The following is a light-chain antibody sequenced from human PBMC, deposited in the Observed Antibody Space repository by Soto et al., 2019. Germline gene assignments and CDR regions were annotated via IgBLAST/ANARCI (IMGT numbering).Light chain of an antibody. Sequence: QSVLTQPASVSGSPGQSITISCTGTSSDVGGYNYVSWYQHHPGKAPKLMIFDVSNRPSGVSNRFSGSKSGNTASLTISGLQPEDEADYYCSSYTTSNTRHIVFGTGTKVTVL. CDR2: DVS. CDR3: SSYTTSNTRHIV. V-gene: IGLV2-14*03. J-gene: IGLJ1*01. CDR1: SSDVGGYNY.